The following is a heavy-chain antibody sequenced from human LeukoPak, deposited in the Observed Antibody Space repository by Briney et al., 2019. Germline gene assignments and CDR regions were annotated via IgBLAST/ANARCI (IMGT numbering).Heavy chain of an antibody. CDR2: ITPILGIA. CDR3: ARVVVVAATEGYYYYGMDV. V-gene: IGHV1-69*04. CDR1: GGTFSSYA. D-gene: IGHD2-15*01. Sequence: ASVKVSCKASGGTFSSYAISWVRQAPGQGLEWMGRITPILGIANYAQKFQGRVTITADKSTSTAYMELSSLRSEDTAVYYCARVVVVAATEGYYYYGMDVWGQGTTVTVSS. J-gene: IGHJ6*02.